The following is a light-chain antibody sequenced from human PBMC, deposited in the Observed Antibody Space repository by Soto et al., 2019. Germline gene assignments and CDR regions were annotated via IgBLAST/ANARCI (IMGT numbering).Light chain of an antibody. V-gene: IGLV1-40*01. CDR1: SSNIGAGYD. CDR2: GNI. CDR3: QSYDNSLSGYV. Sequence: QSVLTQPPSVSGAPGQRVTISCTGSSSNIGAGYDVHWYQQLPGTAPKLLIYGNINRPSGVPDRFSGSKSGTSASLAIAGLQAEDEADYYCQSYDNSLSGYVFGTGTKVTAL. J-gene: IGLJ1*01.